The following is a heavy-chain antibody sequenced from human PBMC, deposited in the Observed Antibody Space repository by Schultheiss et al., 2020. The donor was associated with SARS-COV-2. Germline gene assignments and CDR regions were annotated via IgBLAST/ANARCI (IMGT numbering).Heavy chain of an antibody. J-gene: IGHJ3*02. Sequence: GGSLRLSCAASGFTVSSNYMSWVRQAPGKGLEWVSSISSSSSYIYYADSVKGRFTISRDNSKNTLYLQMNSLRAGDTAVYYCARGGDGDYGPNAFDIWGQGTMVTVSS. CDR1: GFTVSSNY. CDR2: ISSSSSYI. D-gene: IGHD4-17*01. CDR3: ARGGDGDYGPNAFDI. V-gene: IGHV3-21*01.